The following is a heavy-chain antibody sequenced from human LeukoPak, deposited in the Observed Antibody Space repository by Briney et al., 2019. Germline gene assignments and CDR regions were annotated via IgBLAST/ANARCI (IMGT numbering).Heavy chain of an antibody. CDR1: GFTFSSYA. V-gene: IGHV3-23*01. CDR2: ITGSGGST. Sequence: GGSLRLSCAASGFTFSSYAMSWVRQAPGEGLEWVSAITGSGGSTYYADSAKGGFTISRDNSKNTLYLQMNNLRAEDTAVYYCAKDHGGIAVAPYYFDLWGQGTLVSVSS. D-gene: IGHD6-19*01. J-gene: IGHJ4*02. CDR3: AKDHGGIAVAPYYFDL.